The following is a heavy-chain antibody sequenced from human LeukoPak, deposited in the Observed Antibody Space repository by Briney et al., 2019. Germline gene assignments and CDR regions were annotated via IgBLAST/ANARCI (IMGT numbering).Heavy chain of an antibody. CDR2: ISYDGGNK. D-gene: IGHD2-21*02. J-gene: IGHJ4*02. CDR3: AKPGHYCGGDCSIFDY. V-gene: IGHV3-30*18. Sequence: PGRSLRLSCAASGFAFSSYGMHWVRQAPGKGLEWGAVISYDGGNKYYADSVKGRFTISRDNSKNTLYLQMNSLRAEDTAVYYCAKPGHYCGGDCSIFDYWGQGTLVTVSS. CDR1: GFAFSSYG.